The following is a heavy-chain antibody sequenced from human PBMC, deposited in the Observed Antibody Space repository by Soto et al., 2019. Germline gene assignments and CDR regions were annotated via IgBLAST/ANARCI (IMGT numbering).Heavy chain of an antibody. V-gene: IGHV4-59*01. CDR1: GGFISSYY. D-gene: IGHD3-3*01. Sequence: SETLSVTCTVSGGFISSYYWSRSRQPPGKGLEWIGYIYYSGSTNCNPSLKSRVTISVDTSKNQFSLKLSSVTAADTAVYYCARDSHPIRFHLWGQGTLVTVSS. J-gene: IGHJ5*02. CDR2: IYYSGST. CDR3: ARDSHPIRFHL.